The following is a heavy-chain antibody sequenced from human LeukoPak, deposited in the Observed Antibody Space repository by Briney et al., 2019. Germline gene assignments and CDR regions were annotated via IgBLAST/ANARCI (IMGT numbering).Heavy chain of an antibody. CDR2: IWYDGSNK. CDR3: ARDGYCSGGSCYHPFDY. V-gene: IGHV3-33*01. CDR1: GFTFSSYG. Sequence: GGSLRLSCAASGFTFSSYGMHWVRQAPGKGLEWVAVIWYDGSNKYYADSVKGRFTISRDNSKNTLYLQMNSLRAEDTAVYYCARDGYCSGGSCYHPFDYWGQGTLVNVSS. D-gene: IGHD2-15*01. J-gene: IGHJ4*02.